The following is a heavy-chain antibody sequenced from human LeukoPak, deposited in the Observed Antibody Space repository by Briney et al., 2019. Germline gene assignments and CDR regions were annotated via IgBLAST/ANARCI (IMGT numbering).Heavy chain of an antibody. Sequence: SETLSLTCTVSGDSITSHYWNWIRQTPGKGLEWIGYIYHTGSTNYNPSLKSRGSISADTSNNRFSLRLYSVNAADTAVYYCARERGEGYWGQGILVTVSS. CDR3: ARERGEGY. J-gene: IGHJ4*02. CDR1: GDSITSHY. D-gene: IGHD3-10*01. CDR2: IYHTGST. V-gene: IGHV4-59*11.